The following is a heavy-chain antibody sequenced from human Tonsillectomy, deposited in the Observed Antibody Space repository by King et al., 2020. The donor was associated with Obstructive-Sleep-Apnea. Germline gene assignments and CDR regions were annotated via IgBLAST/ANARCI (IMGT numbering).Heavy chain of an antibody. J-gene: IGHJ4*02. CDR1: GFIFNNYA. Sequence: VQLVESGGGLAQPGGSLRLSCAASGFIFNNYALSWVRQAPGKGLDWVSSITNGGTTYYADSVEGRFTISRDNSKNTLYLQMNSLRADDTAVYYCAETRGCSGGNCYPLKYWGRGTLVTVSS. D-gene: IGHD2-15*01. V-gene: IGHV3-23*04. CDR3: AETRGCSGGNCYPLKY. CDR2: ITNGGTT.